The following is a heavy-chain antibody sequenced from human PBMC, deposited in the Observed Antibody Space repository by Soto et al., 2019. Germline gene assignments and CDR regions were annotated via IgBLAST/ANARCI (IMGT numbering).Heavy chain of an antibody. Sequence: EVQLVESGGGLVQPGRSLRLSCAASGFTFDDYAMHWVRQAPGRGLEWVSRITWNSGTIDYADSVKGRFTISRDNAKNSLYLQMNSRRAEDTALYYCTKSWRLYYMDVWGKGTTVTVSS. J-gene: IGHJ6*03. CDR1: GFTFDDYA. CDR3: TKSWRLYYMDV. V-gene: IGHV3-9*01. CDR2: ITWNSGTI. D-gene: IGHD3-3*01.